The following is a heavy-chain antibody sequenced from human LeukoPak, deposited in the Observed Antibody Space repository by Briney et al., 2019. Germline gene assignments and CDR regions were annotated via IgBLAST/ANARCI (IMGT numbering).Heavy chain of an antibody. CDR1: RFTFSSYS. D-gene: IGHD6-13*01. Sequence: SGGSLRLSCAASRFTFSSYSMNWVRQAPGKGLEWVSSIGSSSSHIYYADSVKGRFTISRDNAKNSLYLQMNSLRAEDTAVYYCARAEGYSSSWYQYYFDYWGQGTLVTVSS. CDR3: ARAEGYSSSWYQYYFDY. V-gene: IGHV3-21*01. CDR2: IGSSSSHI. J-gene: IGHJ4*02.